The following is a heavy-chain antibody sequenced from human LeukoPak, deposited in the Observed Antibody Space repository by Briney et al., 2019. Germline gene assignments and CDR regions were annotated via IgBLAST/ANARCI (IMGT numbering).Heavy chain of an antibody. V-gene: IGHV1-2*02. CDR3: ARGVDYYDSRPFDY. CDR1: GYTFTGYY. D-gene: IGHD3-22*01. CDR2: INPNSGGT. Sequence: AASVKVSCKASGYTFTGYYMHWVRQAPGQGLEWMGWINPNSGGTNYAQKFQGRVTMTRDTSISTAYMELRSLRSDDTAVYYCARGVDYYDSRPFDYWGQGTLVTVSS. J-gene: IGHJ4*02.